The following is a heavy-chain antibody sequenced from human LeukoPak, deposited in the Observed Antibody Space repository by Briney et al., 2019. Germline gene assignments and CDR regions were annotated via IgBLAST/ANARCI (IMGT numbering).Heavy chain of an antibody. J-gene: IGHJ4*02. CDR2: ISWNSGSI. D-gene: IGHD2-8*01. Sequence: GGSLRLSCAASGFTFDDYAMHWVRQAPGKGLEWVSGISWNSGSIGYADSVKGRFTTSRDNAKNSLYLQMNSLRAEDTALYYCGKALNAGPYFDYWGQGTLVTVSS. CDR3: GKALNAGPYFDY. V-gene: IGHV3-9*01. CDR1: GFTFDDYA.